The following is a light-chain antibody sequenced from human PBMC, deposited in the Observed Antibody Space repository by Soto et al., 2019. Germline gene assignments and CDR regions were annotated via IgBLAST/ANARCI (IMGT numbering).Light chain of an antibody. J-gene: IGKJ2*01. Sequence: EIVLTQSPGTLSLSPGERATLSCRASQSVSSSYLAWYQQKPGQAPRLLIYGASSRATGIPDRFSGSGSGTDFTLNISSLAPEDFAVYYCQQYGSSPETFGQGTKLEIK. V-gene: IGKV3-20*01. CDR1: QSVSSSY. CDR2: GAS. CDR3: QQYGSSPET.